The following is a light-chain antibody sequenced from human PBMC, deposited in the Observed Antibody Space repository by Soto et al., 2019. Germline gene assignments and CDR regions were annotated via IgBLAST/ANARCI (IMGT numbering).Light chain of an antibody. CDR2: DIR. Sequence: QSALTQPASVSGSPGQSITISCTGTSSDVGGYKYVSWYQQHPGKAPKLMIYDIRNRPSGVSNRFSGSKSGNTASLTISGXXXXXXXXXXCSSYTSSSTRVFGTGTKVT. V-gene: IGLV2-14*03. J-gene: IGLJ1*01. CDR3: SSYTSSSTRV. CDR1: SSDVGGYKY.